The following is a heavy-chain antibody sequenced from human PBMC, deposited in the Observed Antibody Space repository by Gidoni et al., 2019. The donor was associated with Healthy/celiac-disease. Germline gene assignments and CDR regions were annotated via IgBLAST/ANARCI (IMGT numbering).Heavy chain of an antibody. Sequence: EVQLLESGGGLVQPGGALRPSGSASGFTFSSYAMSWVRQAPGKGLEWVSAISGSCGSTYYADAVKGRFTISRDNSKNTLYLQMNSLRAEDTAVYYCAKAVLYYYDSSGYDYWGQGTLVTVSS. CDR3: AKAVLYYYDSSGYDY. V-gene: IGHV3-23*01. CDR2: ISGSCGST. D-gene: IGHD3-22*01. J-gene: IGHJ4*02. CDR1: GFTFSSYA.